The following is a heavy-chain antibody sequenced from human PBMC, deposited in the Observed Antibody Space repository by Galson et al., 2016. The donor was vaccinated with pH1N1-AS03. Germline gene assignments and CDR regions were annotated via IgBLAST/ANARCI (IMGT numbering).Heavy chain of an antibody. Sequence: SVKVSCRASGYTFTSYGISWVRQAPGQGLEWMGWISAGNGNTKYSQKFQGRVTITRDTSASTAYMELSSLRSEDTAVYYCARDRGSGYDLFDYYYGMDVWGQGTTVTVSS. J-gene: IGHJ6*02. V-gene: IGHV1-18*01. CDR1: GYTFTSYG. CDR2: ISAGNGNT. CDR3: ARDRGSGYDLFDYYYGMDV. D-gene: IGHD5-12*01.